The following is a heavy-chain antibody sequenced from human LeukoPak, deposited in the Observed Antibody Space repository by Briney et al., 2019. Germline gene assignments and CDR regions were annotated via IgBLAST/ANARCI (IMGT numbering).Heavy chain of an antibody. CDR1: GFSCDDYA. V-gene: IGHV3-43*02. CDR2: ISGDGNPT. Sequence: GXSLRLSCAASGFSCDDYAMQWVRQFPGKGVEWISLISGDGNPTYYADSVKGRFTIDRDNSKKSLYMQMKSLTTEDTALYYCAKGGDRIWDAFDIWGRGTKVTVSS. CDR3: AKGGDRIWDAFDI. J-gene: IGHJ3*02. D-gene: IGHD2-21*01.